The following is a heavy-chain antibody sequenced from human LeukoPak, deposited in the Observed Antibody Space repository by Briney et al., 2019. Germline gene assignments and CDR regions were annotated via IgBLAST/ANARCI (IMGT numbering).Heavy chain of an antibody. CDR1: GGSISSYY. V-gene: IGHV4-59*01. J-gene: IGHJ4*02. D-gene: IGHD1-26*01. CDR2: IYYSGST. Sequence: SETLSLTCTVSGGSISSYYWSWIRQPPGKGLEWVGYIYYSGSTNYNPSLKSRVTISVDTSKNQFSLKLSSVTAADTAVYYCARDRDSGSFKFDSWGQGTLVTVSS. CDR3: ARDRDSGSFKFDS.